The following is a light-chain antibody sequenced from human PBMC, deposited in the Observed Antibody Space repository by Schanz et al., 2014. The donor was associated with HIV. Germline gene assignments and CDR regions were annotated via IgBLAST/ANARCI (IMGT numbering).Light chain of an antibody. Sequence: QSVLTQPPSLSAAPGQTVTISCSGSSSNIGNNYLSWYQQLPGTAPKLLIYDNDKRPSGIPDRFSGSKSGTSATLGITGLQTGDEADYYCGTWDSSLSVWVFGGGTKLTVL. CDR2: DND. CDR1: SSNIGNNY. CDR3: GTWDSSLSVWV. J-gene: IGLJ3*02. V-gene: IGLV1-51*01.